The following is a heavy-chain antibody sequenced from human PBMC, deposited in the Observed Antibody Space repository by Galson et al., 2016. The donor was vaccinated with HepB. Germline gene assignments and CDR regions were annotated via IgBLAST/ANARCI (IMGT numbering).Heavy chain of an antibody. V-gene: IGHV4-59*01. D-gene: IGHD5-12*01. CDR2: IYYSGST. CDR3: ARRGYVPYFDY. Sequence: SETLSLTCTVSGGSINNYYWGWIRQPPGKGLEWIGYIYYSGSTNYNPSLKSRVTISVDTSKNQFSLKLSSVTAAGTAVYYCARRGYVPYFDYWGQGTLVTVSS. CDR1: GGSINNYY. J-gene: IGHJ4*02.